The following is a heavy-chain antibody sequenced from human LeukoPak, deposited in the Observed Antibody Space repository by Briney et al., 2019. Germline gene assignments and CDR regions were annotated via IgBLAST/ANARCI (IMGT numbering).Heavy chain of an antibody. J-gene: IGHJ4*02. CDR1: GGSIGRSSYY. D-gene: IGHD6-13*01. V-gene: IGHV4-39*01. CDR2: IYSGGGT. CDR3: ARHGSIATGASTY. Sequence: PSETLSLTCSVSGGSIGRSSYYWGWTRQPPGKGLEWIGSIYSGGGTYYNPSLKSRVTISVDTSRNQFSLKLGSVTAADTPVYYCARHGSIATGASTYWGQGTLVTVPS.